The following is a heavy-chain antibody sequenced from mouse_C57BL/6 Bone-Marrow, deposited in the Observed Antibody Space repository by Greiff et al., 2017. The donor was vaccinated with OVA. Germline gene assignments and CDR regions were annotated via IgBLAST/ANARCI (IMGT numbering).Heavy chain of an antibody. CDR2: ISDGGSYT. V-gene: IGHV5-4*01. D-gene: IGHD3-3*01. CDR1: GFTFSSYA. J-gene: IGHJ2*01. Sequence: EVQLVESGGGLVKPGGSLKLSCAASGFTFSSYAMSWVRQTPEKRLEWVATISDGGSYTYYPDNVKGRFTISRDNAKNNLYLQMRHLKSEDTAMYYCAREGGRFFWGQGTTLTVSS. CDR3: AREGGRFF.